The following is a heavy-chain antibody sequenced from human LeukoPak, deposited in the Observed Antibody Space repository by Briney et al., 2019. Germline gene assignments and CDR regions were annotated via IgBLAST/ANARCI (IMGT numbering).Heavy chain of an antibody. CDR3: ARENYQGAFDI. D-gene: IGHD1-7*01. Sequence: AETLSLTCAVSNNFIRNGYYWGWIRQPPGKGLEWIGSIYHSGSTYYNPSLKSRLTISLDTSKSHFSLNLSSVTAADTAVYYCARENYQGAFDIWGQGTMVTVPS. CDR2: IYHSGST. V-gene: IGHV4-38-2*01. J-gene: IGHJ3*02. CDR1: NNFIRNGYY.